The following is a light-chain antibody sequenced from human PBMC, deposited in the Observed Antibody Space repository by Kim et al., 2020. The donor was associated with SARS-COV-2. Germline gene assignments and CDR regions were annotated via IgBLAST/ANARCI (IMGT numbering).Light chain of an antibody. J-gene: IGKJ4*01. CDR1: QSVSSN. Sequence: EIVMTQSPATLSVSPGERATLSCRASQSVSSNLAWYQQKPGQAPRLLMYGASTRATGIPARFSGSGSGTEFTLTISSLQYEDFAVYYCQQYNNWTPLTFGGGTKVDIK. V-gene: IGKV3-15*01. CDR2: GAS. CDR3: QQYNNWTPLT.